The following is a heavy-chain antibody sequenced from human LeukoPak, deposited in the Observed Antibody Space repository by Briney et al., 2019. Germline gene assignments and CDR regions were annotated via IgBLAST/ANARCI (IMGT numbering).Heavy chain of an antibody. CDR3: ARDTGYYFGSGNYLYYFDH. Sequence: PSETLSLTCTVSGGSISSYYWSWIRQPAGKGLEWIGRMYTSGSTNYNPSLKSRVTMSVDTSKNQFSLKLSSVTAADTAVYYCARDTGYYFGSGNYLYYFDHWGQGTLVTVSS. J-gene: IGHJ4*02. V-gene: IGHV4-4*07. CDR1: GGSISSYY. CDR2: MYTSGST. D-gene: IGHD3-10*01.